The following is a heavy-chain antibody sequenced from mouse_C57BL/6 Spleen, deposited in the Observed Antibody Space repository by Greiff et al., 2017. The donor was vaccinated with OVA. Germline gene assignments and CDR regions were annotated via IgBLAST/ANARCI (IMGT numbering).Heavy chain of an antibody. CDR3: TTGGSYYAMDY. CDR2: IDPENGDT. J-gene: IGHJ4*01. CDR1: GFNIKDDY. Sequence: EVQLQQSGAELVRPGASVKLSCTASGFNIKDDYMHWVKQRPEQGLEWIGWIDPENGDTEYASKFQGKATITADTSSNTAYLQLSSLTSEDTAVYYCTTGGSYYAMDYWGQGTSAPVSS. V-gene: IGHV14-4*01.